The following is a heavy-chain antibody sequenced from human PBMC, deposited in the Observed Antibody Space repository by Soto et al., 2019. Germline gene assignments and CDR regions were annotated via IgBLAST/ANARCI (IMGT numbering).Heavy chain of an antibody. J-gene: IGHJ4*02. Sequence: SETLSLTCTVSGGSISSSSYYWGWILQPPGKGLELILSIYYSGSTYYNPSLKSRVTISVDTSKNQFPLKLSSVTASNTAVYYCATWKNMVRGVIDYWGQGTLVTVSS. D-gene: IGHD3-10*01. CDR1: GGSISSSSYY. CDR3: ATWKNMVRGVIDY. V-gene: IGHV4-39*01. CDR2: IYYSGST.